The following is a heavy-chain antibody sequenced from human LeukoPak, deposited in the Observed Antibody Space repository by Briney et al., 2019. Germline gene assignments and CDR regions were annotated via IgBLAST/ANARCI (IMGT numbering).Heavy chain of an antibody. D-gene: IGHD4-17*01. CDR2: ISWNRNTI. CDR1: GFTFNDYA. CDR3: AKDADDSGDYVGIDY. Sequence: GTSLRLSCTTSGFTFNDYAMHWVRQAPGKGLEWVAGISWNRNTIGYADSLRDRFTVFRDDAENSLYLQMNSLRPEDTAIYYCAKDADDSGDYVGIDYWGQGTLVTVSS. V-gene: IGHV3-9*01. J-gene: IGHJ4*02.